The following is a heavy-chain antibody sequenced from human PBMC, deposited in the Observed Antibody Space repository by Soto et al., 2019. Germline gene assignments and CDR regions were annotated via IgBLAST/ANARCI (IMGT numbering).Heavy chain of an antibody. J-gene: IGHJ4*02. CDR1: GFTFNSYV. V-gene: IGHV3-23*01. CDR3: ARGRYLDSSDYWVANLPFDH. Sequence: EVQLLESGGALVQPGGSLRLSCAASGFTFNSYVMTWVRQAPGEGLEWVSSISRSGRGSAYYADSVKVRFTSSRDKSENTLFLQMNNLRDEDTALYYCARGRYLDSSDYWVANLPFDHWGLGTLVTVSS. CDR2: ISRSGRGSA. D-gene: IGHD3-22*01.